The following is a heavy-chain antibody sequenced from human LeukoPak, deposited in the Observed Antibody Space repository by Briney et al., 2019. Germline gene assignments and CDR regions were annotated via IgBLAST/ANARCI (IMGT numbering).Heavy chain of an antibody. Sequence: SETLSLTCTVSGGSVSSGSYYWSWIRQPPGKGLEWIGYIYYSGSTNYNPSLKGRVSISGDTSKNQFSLKLNSVTAADTALYYCARDRDNSGWYDYWGQGTLVTVSS. CDR1: GGSVSSGSYY. CDR2: IYYSGST. D-gene: IGHD6-19*01. V-gene: IGHV4-61*01. CDR3: ARDRDNSGWYDY. J-gene: IGHJ4*02.